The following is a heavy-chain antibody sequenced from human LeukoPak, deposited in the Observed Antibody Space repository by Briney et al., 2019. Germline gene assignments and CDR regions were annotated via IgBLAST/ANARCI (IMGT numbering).Heavy chain of an antibody. CDR1: GYTFTGYY. D-gene: IGHD2-2*01. V-gene: IGHV1-2*02. CDR2: INPNSGGT. J-gene: IGHJ5*02. CDR3: ARAIVVPAAMHDWFDP. Sequence: ASVKVSCKASGYTFTGYYMHWVRQAPGQGLEWMGWINPNSGGTNYAQKFQGRVTMTRDTSICTAYMELSRMRSDDTAVYYYARAIVVPAAMHDWFDPWGQGTLVTVSS.